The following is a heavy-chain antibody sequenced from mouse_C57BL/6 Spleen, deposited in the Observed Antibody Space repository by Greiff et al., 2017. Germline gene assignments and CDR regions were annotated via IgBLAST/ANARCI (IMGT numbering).Heavy chain of an antibody. Sequence: VQLQQSGSELVKPGASVKISCQASGYAFSSSWMNWVKQRPGKGLEWIGRIYPGDGDTNYNGKFKGKATLTADKSSSTAYMRLSSLASEDSAVYFCARSCWDVYYVGCWSQGTTLTVSS. V-gene: IGHV1-82*01. CDR3: ARSCWDVYYVGC. CDR1: GYAFSSSW. J-gene: IGHJ2*01. D-gene: IGHD4-1*01. CDR2: IYPGDGDT.